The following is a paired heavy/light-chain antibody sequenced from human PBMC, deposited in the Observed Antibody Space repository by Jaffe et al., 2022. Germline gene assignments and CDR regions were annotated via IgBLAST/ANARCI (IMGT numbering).Light chain of an antibody. Sequence: AIQLTQSPSSLSASVGDRVTITCRASQGISSALAWYQQKPGKAPKLLIYDASSLESGVPSRFSGSGSGTDFTLTISSLQPEDFATYYCQQFNNYLYTFGQGTKLEIK. CDR1: QGISSA. V-gene: IGKV1D-13*01. CDR3: QQFNNYLYT. J-gene: IGKJ2*01. CDR2: DAS.
Heavy chain of an antibody. CDR1: GYSISSGYY. CDR3: ARGGLWLPLDY. D-gene: IGHD5-18*01. CDR2: IYHSGST. V-gene: IGHV4-38-2*01. J-gene: IGHJ4*02. Sequence: QVQLQESGPGLVKPSETLSLTCAVSGYSISSGYYWGWIRQPPGKGLEWIGSIYHSGSTYYNPSLKSRVTISVDTSKNQFSLKLSSVTAADTAVYYCARGGLWLPLDYWGQGTLVTVSS.